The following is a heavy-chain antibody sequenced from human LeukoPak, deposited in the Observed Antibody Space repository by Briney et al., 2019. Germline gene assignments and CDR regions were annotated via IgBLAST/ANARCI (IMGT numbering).Heavy chain of an antibody. CDR1: GGSISSYY. Sequence: SETLSLTCTVSGGSISSYYWSWIRQPPGKGLEWIGYIHYSGSTNYNPSLKSRVTISVDTSKNQFSLKLSSVTAADTAVYYCASGINYGDYPYYYGMDVWGQGTTVTVSS. V-gene: IGHV4-59*01. D-gene: IGHD4-17*01. CDR3: ASGINYGDYPYYYGMDV. J-gene: IGHJ6*02. CDR2: IHYSGST.